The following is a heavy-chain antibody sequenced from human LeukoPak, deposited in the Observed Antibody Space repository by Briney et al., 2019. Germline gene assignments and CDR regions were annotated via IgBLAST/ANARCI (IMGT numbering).Heavy chain of an antibody. D-gene: IGHD2-21*02. Sequence: KPSETLSLTCTVSGGSITKNFWSWIRQAPGKGLEWIGYIYDSGYTNYNPSLESRVTISVDTSKNQFSLRLRSVTAADTAVYYCARSGDYCRGDICYAVHLDLWGRGTLVTVSS. J-gene: IGHJ2*01. CDR1: GGSITKNF. CDR2: IYDSGYT. CDR3: ARSGDYCRGDICYAVHLDL. V-gene: IGHV4-59*08.